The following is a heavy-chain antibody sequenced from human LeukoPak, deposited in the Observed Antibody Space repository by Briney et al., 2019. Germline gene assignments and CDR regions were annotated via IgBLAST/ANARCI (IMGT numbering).Heavy chain of an antibody. CDR2: IGISGGGT. CDR1: GFTFTTYA. D-gene: IGHD3-3*01. V-gene: IGHV3-23*01. Sequence: SGGSLRLSCAASGFTFTTYAMSCVRQAPGKGPEWVSVIGISGGGTYYADSVKGRFTISRDNSKNTLYLQMNSLRAEDTAVYYCAKDSGSAYDFWSGYYTPLYYYYYGMDVWGQGTTVTVSS. CDR3: AKDSGSAYDFWSGYYTPLYYYYYGMDV. J-gene: IGHJ6*02.